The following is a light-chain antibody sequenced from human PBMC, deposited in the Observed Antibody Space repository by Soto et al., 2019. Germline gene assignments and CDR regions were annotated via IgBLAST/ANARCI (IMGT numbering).Light chain of an antibody. Sequence: SSELTQPPSVSVAPGQTATMTCAGNNIGVKNVHWFQQRPGQAPVLVVYDDRDRPSGIPERFCGSNSGNTATLTISRVEAGDEADYYCQVWDSGSDHVVFGGGTKLTVL. CDR1: NIGVKN. V-gene: IGLV3-21*02. CDR2: DDR. J-gene: IGLJ3*02. CDR3: QVWDSGSDHVV.